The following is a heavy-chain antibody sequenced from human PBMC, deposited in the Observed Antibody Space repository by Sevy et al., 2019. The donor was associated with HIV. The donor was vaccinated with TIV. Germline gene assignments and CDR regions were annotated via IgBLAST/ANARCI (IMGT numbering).Heavy chain of an antibody. CDR3: ARALDYYDTGGLYY. CDR2: ISGGSSYI. J-gene: IGHJ4*02. V-gene: IGHV3-21*01. CDR1: GFTFSNYD. D-gene: IGHD3-22*01. Sequence: GGSLRLSCAASGFTFSNYDMNWVRQAPGKGLEWVSYISGGSSYIYYADSLKGRVTISRDNAINSLFLRRNSLRAEDTAVYYCARALDYYDTGGLYYWGQGALVTVSS.